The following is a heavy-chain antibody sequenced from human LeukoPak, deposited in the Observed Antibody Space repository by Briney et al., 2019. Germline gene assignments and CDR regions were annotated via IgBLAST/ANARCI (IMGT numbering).Heavy chain of an antibody. CDR1: GFTFSSYG. D-gene: IGHD1-26*01. CDR3: ARDGVVGATTYVDY. Sequence: GGSLRLSCAASGFTFSSYGMHWVRQAPGKGLEWVAVIWYDGSNKYYADSVKGRFTISRDNSKNTLYLQMNSLRAEDTAVYYCARDGVVGATTYVDYWGQGTLVTVSS. J-gene: IGHJ4*02. V-gene: IGHV3-33*01. CDR2: IWYDGSNK.